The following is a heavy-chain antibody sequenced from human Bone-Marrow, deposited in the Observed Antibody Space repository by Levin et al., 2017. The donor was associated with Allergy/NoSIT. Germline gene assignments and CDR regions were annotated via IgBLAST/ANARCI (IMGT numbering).Heavy chain of an antibody. J-gene: IGHJ4*02. V-gene: IGHV3-11*05. CDR2: ISSSSSYT. CDR3: ARDPEEHTLLRYFDY. CDR1: GFTFSDYY. Sequence: GESLKISCAASGFTFSDYYMSWIRQAPGKGLECVSYISSSSSYTKYADSVKGRFTIPRDNAKNSLYLQMNSLRAEDTAVYYCARDPEEHTLLRYFDYWGQGTLVTVSS. D-gene: IGHD3-9*01.